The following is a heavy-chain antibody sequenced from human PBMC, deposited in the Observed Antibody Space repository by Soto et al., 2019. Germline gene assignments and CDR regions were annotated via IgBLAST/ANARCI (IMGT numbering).Heavy chain of an antibody. CDR2: ITGSGAGT. V-gene: IGHV3-23*01. D-gene: IGHD3-10*01. CDR3: ARDAGPLNY. CDR1: GFTFITYG. J-gene: IGHJ4*02. Sequence: EVQLLESGGGLVQPGGSLRLSCAASGFTFITYGMTWVRQAPGKGLEYVSSITGSGAGTYYAESVKGRFTISRDNSNNTLDLQMNSLRAEDTAIYYCARDAGPLNYWGQGTLVTVSS.